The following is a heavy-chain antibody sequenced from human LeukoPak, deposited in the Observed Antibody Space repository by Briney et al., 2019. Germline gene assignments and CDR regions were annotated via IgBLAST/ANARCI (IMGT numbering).Heavy chain of an antibody. CDR2: IYYSGST. Sequence: SETLSLTCTVSGGSISSYYWSWIRQPPGQGLEWIGYIYYSGSTNYNPSLKSRVTISVDTSKNQFSLKLSSVTAADTAVYYCARRDFGVVSPFDYWGQGTLVTVSS. D-gene: IGHD3-3*01. CDR3: ARRDFGVVSPFDY. J-gene: IGHJ4*02. CDR1: GGSISSYY. V-gene: IGHV4-59*08.